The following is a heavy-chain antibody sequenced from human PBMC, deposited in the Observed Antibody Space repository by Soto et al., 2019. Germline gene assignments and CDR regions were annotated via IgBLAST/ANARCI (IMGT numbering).Heavy chain of an antibody. V-gene: IGHV3-64*01. D-gene: IGHD6-6*01. CDR1: GFTLSGYA. CDR3: ARRARPDFYYMDV. CDR2: ISSNGVGT. J-gene: IGHJ6*03. Sequence: EVQLPESGGGLAQPGGSLRLSCAASGFTLSGYAMDWVRQAPRKGLEYVSGISSNGVGTYYANSVQGRFTISRDNSKNTVYLQMGSLRPEDMAVYYCARRARPDFYYMDVWGKGTTVTVSS.